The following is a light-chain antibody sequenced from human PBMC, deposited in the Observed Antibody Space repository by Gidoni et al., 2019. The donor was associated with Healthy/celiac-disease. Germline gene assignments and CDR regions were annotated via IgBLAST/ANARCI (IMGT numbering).Light chain of an antibody. CDR3: QQYDNLPYT. J-gene: IGKJ2*01. V-gene: IGKV1-33*01. Sequence: DIQITPSPSSLSPSVGDRVTITCQASQDISNYLNWYQQKPGKAPKLLIYDASNWETGVPSRFSGSGSGTDFTFTISSLQSEDIATYYCQQYDNLPYTFGQGTKLEIK. CDR2: DAS. CDR1: QDISNY.